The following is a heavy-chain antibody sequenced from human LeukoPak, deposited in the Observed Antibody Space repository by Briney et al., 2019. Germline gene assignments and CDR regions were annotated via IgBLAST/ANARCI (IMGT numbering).Heavy chain of an antibody. CDR2: IKSKTDGGTT. J-gene: IGHJ4*02. V-gene: IGHV3-15*01. Sequence: GGSLRLSCAASGFTFSNAWMSWVRQAPGKGLEWVGRIKSKTDGGTTDYAAPVKGRFTISRDDSKNTLYLQMDSLKTEDTAVYYCTTYVDTAMVSFDYWGQGTLVTVSA. CDR3: TTYVDTAMVSFDY. CDR1: GFTFSNAW. D-gene: IGHD5-18*01.